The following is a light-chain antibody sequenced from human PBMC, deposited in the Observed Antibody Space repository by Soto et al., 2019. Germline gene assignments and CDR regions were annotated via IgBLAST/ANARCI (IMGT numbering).Light chain of an antibody. J-gene: IGKJ1*01. CDR3: QQYNSYPWT. V-gene: IGKV1-5*01. CDR2: DAS. Sequence: DIQMTQSPSTLSATVGDRVSITCRASQSISSWLAWCQQKPGKAPKLLIYDASSLESGVPSRFSGSGSGTEFTLTISSLQPDDFATYYCQQYNSYPWTFGQGTMVDVK. CDR1: QSISSW.